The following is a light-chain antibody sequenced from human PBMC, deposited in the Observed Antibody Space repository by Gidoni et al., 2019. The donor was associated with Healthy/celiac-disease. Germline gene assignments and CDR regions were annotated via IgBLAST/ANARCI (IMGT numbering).Light chain of an antibody. CDR3: SSYTSSSTPYV. CDR2: DVS. CDR1: SSDVGGYNS. V-gene: IGLV2-14*01. J-gene: IGLJ1*01. Sequence: QSALTQPASVSGSPGQSTTISCTGTSSDVGGYNSVSWYQQHPGKAPKLMIYDVSNRPSGVSNRFSGSKSGNTASLTISGLQAEDEADYYCSSYTSSSTPYVFGTGTKVTVL.